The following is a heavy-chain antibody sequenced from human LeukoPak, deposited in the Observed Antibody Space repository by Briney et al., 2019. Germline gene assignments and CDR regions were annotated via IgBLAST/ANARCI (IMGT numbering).Heavy chain of an antibody. CDR1: GFTVSSNY. J-gene: IGHJ4*02. D-gene: IGHD2-21*02. CDR3: AKDQSVVVTAFDF. CDR2: IYSGGST. Sequence: GGSLRLSCAASGFTVSSNYMSWVRQAPGKGLEWVSAIYSGGSTYYADSVKGRFNTSRDNSKNTLYLQMNCLRAEDTAVYYCAKDQSVVVTAFDFWGQGTLVSVSS. V-gene: IGHV3-66*01.